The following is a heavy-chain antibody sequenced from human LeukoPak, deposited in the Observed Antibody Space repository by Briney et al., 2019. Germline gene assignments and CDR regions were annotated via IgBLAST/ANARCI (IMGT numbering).Heavy chain of an antibody. V-gene: IGHV3-23*01. Sequence: GGSLRLSRAASPFTFSNYLISWGPDAPGKGLEWVSAISGNGVDTYYANSVKGRFTISRDNSKNTLYLQMHSLRPDATAVYYCAIQRWLQSGAINFFEYWGLGTLVTVSS. CDR3: AIQRWLQSGAINFFEY. CDR1: PFTFSNYL. D-gene: IGHD5-24*01. CDR2: ISGNGVDT. J-gene: IGHJ4*02.